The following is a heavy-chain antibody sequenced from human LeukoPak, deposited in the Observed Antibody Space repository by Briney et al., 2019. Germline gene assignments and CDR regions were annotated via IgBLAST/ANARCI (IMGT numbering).Heavy chain of an antibody. CDR2: ISSNGGST. V-gene: IGHV3-64*04. J-gene: IGHJ4*02. D-gene: IGHD6-19*01. CDR3: ARADGGGWLTY. Sequence: TGGSLRLSCSASGFTFSSYAMHWVRQAPGKGLEYVSAISSNGGSTYYADSVKGRFTISRDNAKNTLYLQMNSLRAEDTAVYYCARADGGGWLTYWGQGTLVTVSS. CDR1: GFTFSSYA.